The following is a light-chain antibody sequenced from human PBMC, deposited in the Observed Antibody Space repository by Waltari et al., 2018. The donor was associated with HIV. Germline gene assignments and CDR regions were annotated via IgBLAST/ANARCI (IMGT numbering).Light chain of an antibody. J-gene: IGLJ3*02. CDR3: SSYAGSNWV. V-gene: IGLV2-8*01. Sequence: QSALTQPPSASGSPGQSVPISCTGTSSHVGGYNSVPWYQQHPGNAPKFLIYEVCKRPSGVPDRFSGSKSGNTASLTVSGLQAEDEADYYCSSYAGSNWVFGGGTKLTVL. CDR2: EVC. CDR1: SSHVGGYNS.